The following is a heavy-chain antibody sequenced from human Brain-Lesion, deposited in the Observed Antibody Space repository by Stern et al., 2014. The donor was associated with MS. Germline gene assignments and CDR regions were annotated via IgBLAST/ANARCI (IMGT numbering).Heavy chain of an antibody. CDR2: VNNDGSGT. Sequence: EVQLVESGGGLVQPGGSLRLSCAASGFTFSNYWMHWVRQAPGKGLVWVSRVNNDGSGTTYADSVKGSSTLSRDNGNTQLLLPRNSLRVEDTSIYYCARGERWFDSWGQGTLVTVSS. V-gene: IGHV3-74*03. CDR3: ARGERWFDS. CDR1: GFTFSNYW. J-gene: IGHJ5*01.